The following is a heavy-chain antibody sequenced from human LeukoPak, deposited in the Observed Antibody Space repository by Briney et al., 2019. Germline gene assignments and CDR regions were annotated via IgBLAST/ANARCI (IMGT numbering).Heavy chain of an antibody. J-gene: IGHJ4*02. D-gene: IGHD6-13*01. V-gene: IGHV3-23*01. Sequence: PGGSLRLFCAASGFTFSSYAMSWVRQAPGKGLEWVSTISGSDDSTYYADSVKGRFTISRDNSKNTVYLHMNSLRAEDTAVYFCAKLRSGGPAAGNYWGQGTLVTVSS. CDR3: AKLRSGGPAAGNY. CDR1: GFTFSSYA. CDR2: ISGSDDST.